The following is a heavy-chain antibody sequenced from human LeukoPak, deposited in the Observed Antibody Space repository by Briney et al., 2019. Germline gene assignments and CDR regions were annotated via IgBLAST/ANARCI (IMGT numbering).Heavy chain of an antibody. V-gene: IGHV4-59*01. CDR2: IYYSGST. Sequence: SETPSLTCTVSGGSISSYYWSWIRQPPGKGLEWIGYIYYSGSTNYNPSLKSRVTISVDTSKNQFSLKLSSVTAADTAVYYCASNTMVRGVLDYYYYGMDVWGQGTTVTVSS. CDR1: GGSISSYY. J-gene: IGHJ6*02. CDR3: ASNTMVRGVLDYYYYGMDV. D-gene: IGHD3-10*01.